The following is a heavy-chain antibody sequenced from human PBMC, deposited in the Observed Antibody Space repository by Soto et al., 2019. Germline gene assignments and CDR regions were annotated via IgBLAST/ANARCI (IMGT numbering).Heavy chain of an antibody. D-gene: IGHD1-26*01. Sequence: EVQLLETGGGLIQPGGSLRLSCAASGFMVSSNYMSWVRQAPGKGLEWVSVIYVGGSTYYADSVKGRFTISRDNSKNTVFLQMNSLRAEDTAVYYCARESFGGQGATYVDYWGPGTLVTVSS. CDR2: IYVGGST. CDR1: GFMVSSNY. CDR3: ARESFGGQGATYVDY. V-gene: IGHV3-53*02. J-gene: IGHJ4*02.